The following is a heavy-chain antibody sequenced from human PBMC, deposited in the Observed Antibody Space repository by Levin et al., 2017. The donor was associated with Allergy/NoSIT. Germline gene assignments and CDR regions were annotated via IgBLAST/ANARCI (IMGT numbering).Heavy chain of an antibody. V-gene: IGHV5-51*01. J-gene: IGHJ3*02. CDR2: IYPGDSDT. CDR1: GYTFISYW. D-gene: IGHD3-10*01. Sequence: GGSLRLSCKASGYTFISYWIGWVRQTPGKGLEWMGIIYPGDSDTRYSPSFQGQVTISADKSISTAYLQWSSLKGCDTARYYCARHPAYGSVSYSPLYAFDIWGQGTMVTVSS. CDR3: ARHPAYGSVSYSPLYAFDI.